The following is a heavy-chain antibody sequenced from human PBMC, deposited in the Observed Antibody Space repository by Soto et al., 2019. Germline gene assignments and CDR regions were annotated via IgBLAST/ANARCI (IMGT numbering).Heavy chain of an antibody. V-gene: IGHV1-18*01. J-gene: IGHJ4*02. CDR2: VNTYNGNP. Sequence: QCQLVQSGVEVKKPGASVKVSCKASGYTFTDYAISWVRQAHGRGLEWMGWVNTYNGNPNNAQNFQGRVTMTTDTSTDTAYMELRSLKSDDSADYYCARDSQYSTSWQRFDSWGQGTLVTVSS. CDR3: ARDSQYSTSWQRFDS. D-gene: IGHD6-13*01. CDR1: GYTFTDYA.